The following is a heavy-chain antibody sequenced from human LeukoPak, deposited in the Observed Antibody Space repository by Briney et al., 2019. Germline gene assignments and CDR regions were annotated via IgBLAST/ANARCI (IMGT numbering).Heavy chain of an antibody. D-gene: IGHD6-13*01. CDR2: ISDDGSNK. V-gene: IGHV3-30-3*01. CDR3: ARDGLSSWYLGDLDY. J-gene: IGHJ4*02. Sequence: GGFLRLSCAASGFTFSTYIMHWVRQAPGKGLEWVAVISDDGSNKYYADSVKGRFTISRDNSKNTLYLQMNSLRAEDTAVYYCARDGLSSWYLGDLDYWGQGTLVTVSS. CDR1: GFTFSTYI.